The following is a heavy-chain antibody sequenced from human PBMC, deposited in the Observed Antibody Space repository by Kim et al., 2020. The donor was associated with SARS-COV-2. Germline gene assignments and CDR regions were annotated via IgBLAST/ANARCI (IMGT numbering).Heavy chain of an antibody. V-gene: IGHV6-1*01. D-gene: IGHD6-13*01. CDR1: GDSVSSNSAA. Sequence: SQTLSLTCAISGDSVSSNSAAWNWIRQSPSRGLEWLGRTYYRSKWYNDYAVSAKSRITINPDTSKNQFSLQLNSVTPEDTAVYDCARDHSSSWSQTWNYYYGMDVWGQGTTVTVSS. CDR2: TYYRSKWYN. J-gene: IGHJ6*02. CDR3: ARDHSSSWSQTWNYYYGMDV.